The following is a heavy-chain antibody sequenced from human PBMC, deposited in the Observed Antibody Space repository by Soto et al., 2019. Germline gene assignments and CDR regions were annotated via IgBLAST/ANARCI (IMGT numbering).Heavy chain of an antibody. CDR2: INHSGST. V-gene: IGHV4-34*01. D-gene: IGHD3-10*01. Sequence: QVQLQQWGAGLLKPSETLSLTCAVYGGSFSGYYWSWIRQPPGKGLEWIGEINHSGSTNYNPSLKSRVTISVDTSKNQFSLKLGSVTAADTAVYYCARLIWFGELIYYGMDVWGQGTTVTVSS. J-gene: IGHJ6*02. CDR3: ARLIWFGELIYYGMDV. CDR1: GGSFSGYY.